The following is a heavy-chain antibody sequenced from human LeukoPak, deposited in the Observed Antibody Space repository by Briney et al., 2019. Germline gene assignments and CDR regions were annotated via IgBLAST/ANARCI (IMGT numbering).Heavy chain of an antibody. CDR3: ARDYYYDSSGYYESY. CDR1: GGSISSSSYY. D-gene: IGHD3-22*01. CDR2: IYYSGST. Sequence: SETLSLTWTVSGGSISSSSYYWGWIRQPPGKGLEWIGSIYYSGSTYYNPSLKSRVTISVDTSKNQFSLKLSSVTAADTAVYYCARDYYYDSSGYYESYWGQGTLVTVSS. V-gene: IGHV4-39*07. J-gene: IGHJ4*02.